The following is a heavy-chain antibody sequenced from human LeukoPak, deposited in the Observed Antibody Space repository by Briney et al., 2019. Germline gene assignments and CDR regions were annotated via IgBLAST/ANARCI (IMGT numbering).Heavy chain of an antibody. J-gene: IGHJ5*01. Sequence: GRSLRLSCAASGFTFSSYGMHWVRQAPGKGLEWVAVISYDGSTKYYTNSVKGRFTISRDNSKNTLYLQMNSLRAEDTAVYYCVKEGVRGYSYGYGTRNKWFDFWGQGTLVTVSS. CDR2: ISYDGSTK. CDR1: GFTFSSYG. CDR3: VKEGVRGYSYGYGTRNKWFDF. V-gene: IGHV3-30*18. D-gene: IGHD5-18*01.